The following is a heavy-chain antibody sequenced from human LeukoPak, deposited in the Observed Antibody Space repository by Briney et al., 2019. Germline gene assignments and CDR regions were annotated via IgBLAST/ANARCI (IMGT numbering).Heavy chain of an antibody. J-gene: IGHJ3*02. D-gene: IGHD6-6*01. Sequence: ASVKVSCKTPGGTVTTYAISWVRQAPGQGLEWMGGIIPIFDTPDHAQRFQGRVTITADRSTGTVYLELSSLRSEDTAVYYCARSHSSSSGHDAFNIWGQGTLVTVSS. CDR1: GGTVTTYA. V-gene: IGHV1-69*06. CDR3: ARSHSSSSGHDAFNI. CDR2: IIPIFDTP.